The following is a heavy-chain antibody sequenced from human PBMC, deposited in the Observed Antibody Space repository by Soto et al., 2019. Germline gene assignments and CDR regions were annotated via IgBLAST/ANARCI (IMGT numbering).Heavy chain of an antibody. Sequence: QVQLVESGGGVVQPGRSLRLSCAASGFTFSSYGMHWVRQAPGKGLERVAVISYDGSNKYYADSVKGRFTISRDNSKNTLYLQMNSLRAEDTAVYYCAKDWTVRGVIITPSFDYWGQGTLVTVSS. D-gene: IGHD3-10*01. J-gene: IGHJ4*02. V-gene: IGHV3-30*18. CDR1: GFTFSSYG. CDR2: ISYDGSNK. CDR3: AKDWTVRGVIITPSFDY.